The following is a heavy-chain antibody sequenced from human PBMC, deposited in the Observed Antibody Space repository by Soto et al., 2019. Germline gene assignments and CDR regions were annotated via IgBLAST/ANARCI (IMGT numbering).Heavy chain of an antibody. Sequence: PGGSLRLSCAASGFTFSSYEMNWVRQAPGKGLEWVSYISSSGSTMYYADSVKGRFTISRDNAKNSLYLQMNSLRAEDTAVYYCARDWSGDQDLVAGTDFPTLSLYDYWGQGTLVTVSS. J-gene: IGHJ4*02. D-gene: IGHD6-19*01. V-gene: IGHV3-48*03. CDR3: ARDWSGDQDLVAGTDFPTLSLYDY. CDR2: ISSSGSTM. CDR1: GFTFSSYE.